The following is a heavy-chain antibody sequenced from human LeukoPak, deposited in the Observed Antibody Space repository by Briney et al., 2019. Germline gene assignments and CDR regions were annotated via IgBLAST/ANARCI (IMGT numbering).Heavy chain of an antibody. Sequence: GGSLRLSCAASGFTFSSYSMNWVRQAPGEGPEWVSSIASNNDYKYSADSLRGRFTISRDNAQSSLYLHMNSLRPEDTAVYYCARKSLVVGTNAFDLWGQGTMVTVSS. CDR1: GFTFSSYS. J-gene: IGHJ3*01. CDR3: ARKSLVVGTNAFDL. V-gene: IGHV3-21*06. CDR2: IASNNDYK. D-gene: IGHD2-15*01.